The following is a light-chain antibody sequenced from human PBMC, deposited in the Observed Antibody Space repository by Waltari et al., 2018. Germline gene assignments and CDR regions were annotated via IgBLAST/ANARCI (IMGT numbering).Light chain of an antibody. CDR1: QISSSW. J-gene: IGKJ2*01. Sequence: IQMTQSPSTLSASVGDRVTLTCRASQISSSWVAWYQHKPGKAPEILLDKASSLKSGVPSRFSGSGSGTQFTLTISSLQPDDFATYYCQQYNSYSPRSFGQGTKVELK. V-gene: IGKV1-5*03. CDR3: QQYNSYSPRS. CDR2: KAS.